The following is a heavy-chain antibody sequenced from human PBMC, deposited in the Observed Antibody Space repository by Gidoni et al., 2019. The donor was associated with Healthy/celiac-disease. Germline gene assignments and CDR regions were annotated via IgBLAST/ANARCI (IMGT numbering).Heavy chain of an antibody. D-gene: IGHD3-16*01. CDR3: ARGRRRRGMPDY. J-gene: IGHJ4*02. V-gene: IGHV4-34*01. Sequence: QVQLQQWGAGLLKPSETLSLPCAVYGGSLSGYYWSWIRQPPGKGLEWIGEINHSGSTNYNPSLKSRVTISVDTSKNQFSLKLSSVTAADTAVYYCARGRRRRGMPDYWGQGTLVTVSS. CDR1: GGSLSGYY. CDR2: INHSGST.